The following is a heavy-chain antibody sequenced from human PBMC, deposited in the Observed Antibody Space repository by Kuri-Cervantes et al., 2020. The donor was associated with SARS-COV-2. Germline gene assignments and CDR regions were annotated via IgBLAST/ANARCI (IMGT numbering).Heavy chain of an antibody. J-gene: IGHJ4*02. CDR3: ARQYCTNGVCYTPFDY. CDR2: IYYSGST. D-gene: IGHD2-8*01. CDR1: GGSISSSNYY. Sequence: SETLSLTCTVSGGSISSSNYYWGWIRQPPGKGLEWIGSIYYSGSTYYNPSLKSRVTISVDTSKNQFSLKLSSVTAADMAVYYCARQYCTNGVCYTPFDYWGQGTLVTVSS. V-gene: IGHV4-39*01.